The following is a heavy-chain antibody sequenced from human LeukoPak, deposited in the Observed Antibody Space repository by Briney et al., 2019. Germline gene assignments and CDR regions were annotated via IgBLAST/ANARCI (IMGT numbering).Heavy chain of an antibody. Sequence: SGGTLRLSCAASGFTFSSYAMSWGRQAPGKGLEWVSSISGSGDNTYYAESVKGRFTISRDNSKNSLFLKMNSLRAEDTAVFSCSKPSGSTTGWFFPFWGQGTLVTVSS. CDR3: SKPSGSTTGWFFPF. D-gene: IGHD6-19*01. CDR2: ISGSGDNT. J-gene: IGHJ4*02. V-gene: IGHV3-23*01. CDR1: GFTFSSYA.